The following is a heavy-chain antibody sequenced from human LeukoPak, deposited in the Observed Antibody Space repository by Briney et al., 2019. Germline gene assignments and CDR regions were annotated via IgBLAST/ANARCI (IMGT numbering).Heavy chain of an antibody. CDR2: IIPILGIA. D-gene: IGHD2-21*02. Sequence: SVKVSCKASGGTFSSYAISWVRQAPGQGLEWMGRIIPILGIANYAQKFQGRVTITADKSTSTAYMELSSLRSEDTAVYYCARDLEAYCGGDCYSGYFQHWGQGTLVTVSS. V-gene: IGHV1-69*04. J-gene: IGHJ1*01. CDR1: GGTFSSYA. CDR3: ARDLEAYCGGDCYSGYFQH.